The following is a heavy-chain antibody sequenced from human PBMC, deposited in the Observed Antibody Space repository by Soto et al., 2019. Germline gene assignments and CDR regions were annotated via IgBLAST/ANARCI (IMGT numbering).Heavy chain of an antibody. CDR2: TYYRSKWYN. V-gene: IGHV6-1*01. CDR1: GDSVSDNSAA. Sequence: PSQTLSLTCAISGDSVSDNSAAWNWIRQSPSRGLEWLGRTYYRSKWYNDYAVSVKSRITVTPDTSKNQFSLHLNSVAPEDTAVYYFARGFPYYVSIHSYLVYVGHVALVTVSS. D-gene: IGHD3-16*01. J-gene: IGHJ4*01. CDR3: ARGFPYYVSIHSYLVY.